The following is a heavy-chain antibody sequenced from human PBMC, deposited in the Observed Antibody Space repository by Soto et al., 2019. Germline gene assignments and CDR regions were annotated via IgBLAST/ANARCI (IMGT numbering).Heavy chain of an antibody. J-gene: IGHJ1*01. Sequence: PGGSLRLSCGALGFTFSSYGMHWVRQAPGKGLEWVAVISYDGSNKYYADSVKGRFTISRDNSKNTLYLQMNSLRAEDTAVYYCAKAGGYCISTSCHIQHWGQGTLVTVSS. CDR2: ISYDGSNK. CDR3: AKAGGYCISTSCHIQH. D-gene: IGHD2-2*02. V-gene: IGHV3-30*18. CDR1: GFTFSSYG.